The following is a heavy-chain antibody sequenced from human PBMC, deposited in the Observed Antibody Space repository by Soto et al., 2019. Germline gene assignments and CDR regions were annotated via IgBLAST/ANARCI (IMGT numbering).Heavy chain of an antibody. CDR1: GFTFSSYA. J-gene: IGHJ3*02. D-gene: IGHD2-21*02. Sequence: QVQLVESGGGVVQPGRSLRLSCAASGFTFSSYAMHWVRQALGKGLEWVAVISYDGSNKYYADSVKGRFTISRDNSKNTLYLQMNSLRAEDTAVYYCARYIVVVTATYAFDIWGQGKMVTVSS. V-gene: IGHV3-30-3*01. CDR3: ARYIVVVTATYAFDI. CDR2: ISYDGSNK.